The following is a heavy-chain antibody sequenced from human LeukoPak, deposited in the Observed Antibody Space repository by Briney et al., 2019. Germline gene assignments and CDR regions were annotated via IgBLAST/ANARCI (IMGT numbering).Heavy chain of an antibody. D-gene: IGHD6-13*01. CDR2: IIPILGIA. V-gene: IGHV1-69*02. J-gene: IGHJ4*02. CDR1: GGTFSSYT. Sequence: SVKVSCKASGGTFSSYTISWVRQAPGQGLEWMGRIIPILGIANYAQKFQGRVTMTEDTSTDTAYMELSSLRSEDTAVYYCATYSSIASPTSFDYWGQGTLVTVSS. CDR3: ATYSSIASPTSFDY.